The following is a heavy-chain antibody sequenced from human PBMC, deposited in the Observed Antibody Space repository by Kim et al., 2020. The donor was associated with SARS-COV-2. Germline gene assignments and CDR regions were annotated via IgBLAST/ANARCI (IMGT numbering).Heavy chain of an antibody. V-gene: IGHV3-30*04. Sequence: GGSLRLSCAASGFTFSSYAMHWVRQAPGKGLEWVAVISYDGSNKYYADSVKGRFTISRDNSKNTLYLQMNSLRAEDTAVYYCARDDWELGSSVDYWGQGTLVTVSS. J-gene: IGHJ4*02. CDR3: ARDDWELGSSVDY. D-gene: IGHD3-10*01. CDR1: GFTFSSYA. CDR2: ISYDGSNK.